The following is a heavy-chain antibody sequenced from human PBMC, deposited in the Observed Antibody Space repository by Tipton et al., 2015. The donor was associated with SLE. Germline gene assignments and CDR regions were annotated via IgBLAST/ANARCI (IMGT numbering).Heavy chain of an antibody. V-gene: IGHV4-59*12. CDR3: ARGRCSSTSCCLDY. Sequence: LRLSCAASGFTFSSYSMNWVRQAPGKGLEWIGYIYYSGSTNYNPSLKSRVTISVDTSKNQFSLKLSSVTAADTAVYYCARGRCSSTSCCLDYWGQGTLFTVSS. D-gene: IGHD2-2*01. J-gene: IGHJ4*02. CDR2: IYYSGST. CDR1: GFTFSSYS.